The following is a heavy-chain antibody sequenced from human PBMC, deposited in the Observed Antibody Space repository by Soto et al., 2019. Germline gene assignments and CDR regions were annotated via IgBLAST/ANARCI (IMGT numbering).Heavy chain of an antibody. J-gene: IGHJ4*02. Sequence: QVQLQQWGAGLLKPSETLSLTCAVYGGSFSGYYWSWIRQPPGKGLEWIGEINHSGSTNYNPSLKSRVTISVDTSKNQFSRKLSSVTAADTAVYYCARGKKRGTAPAEGVDYWGQGPLVTVSS. CDR2: INHSGST. CDR3: ARGKKRGTAPAEGVDY. V-gene: IGHV4-34*01. CDR1: GGSFSGYY. D-gene: IGHD1-1*01.